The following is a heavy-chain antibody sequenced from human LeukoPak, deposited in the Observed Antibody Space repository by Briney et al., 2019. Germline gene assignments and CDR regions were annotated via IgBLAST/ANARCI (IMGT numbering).Heavy chain of an antibody. CDR1: GYTFTGYY. CDR2: INPNSGGT. D-gene: IGHD2-15*01. V-gene: IGHV1-2*02. Sequence: GASVKVSCKASGYTFTGYYMHWVRQAPGQGLERMGWINPNSGGTNYAQKFQGRVTMTRDTSISTAYMELSRLRSDDTAVYYCARAGGYCSGGSCYWDYFDYWGQGTLVTVSS. J-gene: IGHJ4*02. CDR3: ARAGGYCSGGSCYWDYFDY.